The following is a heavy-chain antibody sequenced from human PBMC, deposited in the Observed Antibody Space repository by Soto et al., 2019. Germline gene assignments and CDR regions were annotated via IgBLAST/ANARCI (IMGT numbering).Heavy chain of an antibody. J-gene: IGHJ3*02. CDR1: GGSISSYY. Sequence: SETLSLTCTVSGGSISSYYWSWIRQPPGKGLEWIGYIYYSGSTNYNPSLKSRVTISVDTSKNQFSLKLSSVTAADTAVYYCARSRDTAMVHDAFDIWGQGTMVTVSS. D-gene: IGHD5-18*01. V-gene: IGHV4-59*08. CDR2: IYYSGST. CDR3: ARSRDTAMVHDAFDI.